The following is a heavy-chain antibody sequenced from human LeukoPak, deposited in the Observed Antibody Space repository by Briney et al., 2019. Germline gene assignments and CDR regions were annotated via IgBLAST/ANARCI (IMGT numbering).Heavy chain of an antibody. J-gene: IGHJ4*02. D-gene: IGHD6-13*01. CDR3: ARVGYTGTWYSPPPFDY. Sequence: PGGSLRLSCAASGFTVSSNYMSWVRQAPGKGLEWVSVIYSGGSTYYADSVKGRFTISRDNSKNTLYLQMNSLRAEDTAVYYCARVGYTGTWYSPPPFDYWGQGTLVTVSS. CDR2: IYSGGST. V-gene: IGHV3-66*01. CDR1: GFTVSSNY.